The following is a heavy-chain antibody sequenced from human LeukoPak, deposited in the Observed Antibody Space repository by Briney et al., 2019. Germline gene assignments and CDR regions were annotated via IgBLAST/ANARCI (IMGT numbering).Heavy chain of an antibody. D-gene: IGHD3-16*01. CDR2: IKQDGGER. CDR3: ARSRAAVVMGELIPSFYYGMDV. V-gene: IGHV3-7*03. J-gene: IGHJ6*02. CDR1: GFTFSNYW. Sequence: GGSLRLSCAASGFTFSNYWMNWVRQVPGKGLEWVATIKQDGGERYYVDSVEGRFTISRDNGKTSVYLQMNSLRADDTAVYYCARSRAAVVMGELIPSFYYGMDVWGQGTTVTVPS.